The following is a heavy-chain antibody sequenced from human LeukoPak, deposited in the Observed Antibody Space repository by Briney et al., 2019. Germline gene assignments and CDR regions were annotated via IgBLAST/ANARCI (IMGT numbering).Heavy chain of an antibody. V-gene: IGHV3-64*01. J-gene: IGHJ4*02. CDR2: ITYNGGST. Sequence: PGGSLRLSCAASGFTFSNYAMHWVRQAPGKGVEYVSLITYNGGSTYYANCVKGRFTISRDNSKNTLYLQMGSLRPEDTAVYYCARDLRGDIVVVPAAPDYWGQGTLVAVSS. D-gene: IGHD2-2*01. CDR3: ARDLRGDIVVVPAAPDY. CDR1: GFTFSNYA.